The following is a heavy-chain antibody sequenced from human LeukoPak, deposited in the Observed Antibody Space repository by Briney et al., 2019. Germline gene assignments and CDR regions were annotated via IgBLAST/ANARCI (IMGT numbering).Heavy chain of an antibody. V-gene: IGHV4-59*01. D-gene: IGHD6-19*01. J-gene: IGHJ6*02. CDR1: GGSISSYY. CDR2: IYYSGST. Sequence: PSETLSLTCTVSGGSISSYYWSWIRQPPGKGLEWIGYIYYSGSTNYNASLKSRVTISADTSKKKFSMKLSSVTAAETAVYYCARVRAEQWLANYYYGMDVWGQGNTVTVSS. CDR3: ARVRAEQWLANYYYGMDV.